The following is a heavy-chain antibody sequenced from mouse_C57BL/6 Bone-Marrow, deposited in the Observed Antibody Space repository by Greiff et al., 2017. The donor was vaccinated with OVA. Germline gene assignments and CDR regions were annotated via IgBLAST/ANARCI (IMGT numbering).Heavy chain of an antibody. J-gene: IGHJ2*01. CDR3: ARAFITTVVAPDFDY. Sequence: VKLMESGAELARPGASVKLSCKASGYTFTSYGISWVKQRTGQGLEWIGEIYPRSGNTYYNEKFKGKATLTADKSSSTAYMELRSLTSEDSAVYFCARAFITTVVAPDFDYWGQGTTLTVSS. CDR1: GYTFTSYG. D-gene: IGHD1-1*01. V-gene: IGHV1-81*01. CDR2: IYPRSGNT.